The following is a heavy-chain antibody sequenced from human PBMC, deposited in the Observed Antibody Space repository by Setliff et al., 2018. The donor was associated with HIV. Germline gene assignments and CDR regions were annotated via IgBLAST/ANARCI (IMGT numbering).Heavy chain of an antibody. D-gene: IGHD2-15*01. CDR2: ISGSGGNT. CDR3: ARSGGDCSGISCYSLWFDP. J-gene: IGHJ5*02. V-gene: IGHV3-23*01. CDR1: GFTIMNYA. Sequence: GGYLRLSCAASGFTIMNYAMSWVRQAPGKGLAWVSTISGSGGNTYYADSVKGRFTISRDNSNNMLFLQMNSLRTEDTAVYYCARSGGDCSGISCYSLWFDPWGHGTLVTVSS.